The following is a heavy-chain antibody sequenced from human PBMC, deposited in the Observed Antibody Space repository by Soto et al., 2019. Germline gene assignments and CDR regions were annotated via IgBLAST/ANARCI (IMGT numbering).Heavy chain of an antibody. J-gene: IGHJ4*02. D-gene: IGHD2-15*01. CDR3: ARVGCSGGSCYSVDY. CDR1: GGTFSSYA. Sequence: GASVKVSCKASGGTFSSYAISWVRQAPGQGLEWMGGIIPIFGTANYAQKFQGRVTITADESTSTAYMELSSLRSEDTAVYYCARVGCSGGSCYSVDYWGQGTLVTVSS. CDR2: IIPIFGTA. V-gene: IGHV1-69*13.